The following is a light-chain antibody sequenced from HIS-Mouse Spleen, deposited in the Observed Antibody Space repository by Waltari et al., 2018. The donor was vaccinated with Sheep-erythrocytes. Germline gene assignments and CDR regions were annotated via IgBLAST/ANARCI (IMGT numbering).Light chain of an antibody. CDR1: SSDVGGYNY. CDR3: CSYAGSYNHV. CDR2: DVS. J-gene: IGLJ1*01. Sequence: QSALTQPRSVSGSPGQSVTISCTGTSSDVGGYNYVSWYQRHPGKAPKPMIYDVSKRPSGVPDRFSGSKSGNTASLTISGLQAEDEADYYCCSYAGSYNHVFATGTKVTVL. V-gene: IGLV2-11*01.